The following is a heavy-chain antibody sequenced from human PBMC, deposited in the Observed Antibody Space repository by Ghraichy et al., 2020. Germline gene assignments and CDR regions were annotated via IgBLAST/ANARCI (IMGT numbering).Heavy chain of an antibody. CDR2: IKANNGDT. D-gene: IGHD1-14*01. CDR1: GYTFTDYY. Sequence: ASVKVSCKASGYTFTDYYLHWVRQAPGQGLEWMGRIKANNGDTHYTQKFQGRVTMTRDTSISTPYMELSSLRSDDTAVYYCARSGTVVGYNWFDPWGQGTLVTVSS. CDR3: ARSGTVVGYNWFDP. V-gene: IGHV1-2*06. J-gene: IGHJ5*02.